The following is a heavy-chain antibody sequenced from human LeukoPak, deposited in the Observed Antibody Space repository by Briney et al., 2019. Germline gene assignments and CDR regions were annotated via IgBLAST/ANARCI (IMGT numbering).Heavy chain of an antibody. CDR2: IYNSGST. J-gene: IGHJ4*02. Sequence: SETLSLTCTVSGGSISGYYWSWIRQSPGKGLEWIGYIYNSGSTNYNPSLQSRVTISVDASKNQFSLNLTSVTAADPAVYYCARYGSGTYPRFDYWGQGTLVTVSS. CDR1: GGSISGYY. CDR3: ARYGSGTYPRFDY. D-gene: IGHD3-10*01. V-gene: IGHV4-59*08.